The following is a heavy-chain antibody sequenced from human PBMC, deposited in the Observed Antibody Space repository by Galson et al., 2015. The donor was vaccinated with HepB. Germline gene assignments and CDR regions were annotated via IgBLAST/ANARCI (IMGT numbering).Heavy chain of an antibody. D-gene: IGHD5-12*01. J-gene: IGHJ4*02. CDR2: ISWNSGSI. CDR1: GFTFDDYA. CDR3: AKAISGYDYGRYFDY. Sequence: SLRLSCAASGFTFDDYAMHWVRQAPGKGLEWVSGISWNSGSIGYADSVKGRFTISRDNAKNSLYLQMNSLRAEDTALYYCAKAISGYDYGRYFDYWGQGTLVTVSS. V-gene: IGHV3-9*01.